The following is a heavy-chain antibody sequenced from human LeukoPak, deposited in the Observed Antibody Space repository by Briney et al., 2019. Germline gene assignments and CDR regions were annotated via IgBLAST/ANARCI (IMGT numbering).Heavy chain of an antibody. CDR2: VSTGSNYI. CDR1: GFTFSSYS. Sequence: GGSLRLSCTASGFTFSSYSLNWVRQAPGKGLEWVSSVSTGSNYIYYADSVKGRFTISRDNAKNSLYLQMNSLRAEDTAVYYCAKGDYYDSSGFSNWFDPWGQGTLVTVSS. J-gene: IGHJ5*02. D-gene: IGHD3-22*01. V-gene: IGHV3-21*04. CDR3: AKGDYYDSSGFSNWFDP.